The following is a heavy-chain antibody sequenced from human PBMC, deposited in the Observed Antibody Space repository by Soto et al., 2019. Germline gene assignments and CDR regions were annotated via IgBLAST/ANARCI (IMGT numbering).Heavy chain of an antibody. CDR2: INHSGST. CDR3: AREFYDC. CDR1: GGSFSGYY. J-gene: IGHJ4*02. Sequence: TSETLSLTCAVYGGSFSGYYWSWIRQPPGKGLEWIGEINHSGSTNYNPSLKSRVTISVDTSKNQFSLKLSSVTAADTAVYYCAREFYDCWGQGTLVTVSS. V-gene: IGHV4-34*01.